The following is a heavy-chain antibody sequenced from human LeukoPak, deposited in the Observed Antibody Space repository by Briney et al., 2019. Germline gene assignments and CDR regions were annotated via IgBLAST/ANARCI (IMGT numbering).Heavy chain of an antibody. CDR3: AAGGGWLLRQFDY. V-gene: IGHV1-69*05. Sequence: ASVKFSCKSSGGPFTTYTFSWVLHAPGQGLEWKGGIIPMFGSTNYAQKFQGRVTITTDESTSTAYMELNSLRSEDTAVYYCAAGGGWLLRQFDYWGQGTLVPVTS. J-gene: IGHJ4*02. CDR1: GGPFTTYT. CDR2: IIPMFGST. D-gene: IGHD5-24*01.